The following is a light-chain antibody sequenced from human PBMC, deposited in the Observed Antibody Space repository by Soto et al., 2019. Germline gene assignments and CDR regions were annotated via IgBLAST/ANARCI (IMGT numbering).Light chain of an antibody. CDR3: SSYTSSSTYV. V-gene: IGLV2-14*01. CDR2: EIN. CDR1: SSDIGAYDY. Sequence: QSALTQPASLSGSPGQSITISCTGTSSDIGAYDYVSWYQHHPGKAPKLLIYEINNRPSGVSDRFSGSKSGNVASLTISWLQAEDEADYYCSSYTSSSTYVFGTGTKLTVL. J-gene: IGLJ1*01.